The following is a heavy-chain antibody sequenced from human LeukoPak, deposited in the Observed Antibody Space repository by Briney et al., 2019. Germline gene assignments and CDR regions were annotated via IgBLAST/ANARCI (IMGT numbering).Heavy chain of an antibody. V-gene: IGHV3-30-3*01. CDR3: ARVSSADY. Sequence: GGSLRLSCAASGFTFSSYWMSWVRQAPGKGLEWVAVISYDGSNKYYADSVKGRFTISRDNSKNTLYLQMNSLRAEDTAVYYCARVSSADYWGQGTLVTVSS. CDR1: GFTFSSYW. J-gene: IGHJ4*02. CDR2: ISYDGSNK. D-gene: IGHD6-19*01.